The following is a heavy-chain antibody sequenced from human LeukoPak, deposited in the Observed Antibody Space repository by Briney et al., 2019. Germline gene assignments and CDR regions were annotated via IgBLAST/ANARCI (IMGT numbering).Heavy chain of an antibody. D-gene: IGHD5-12*01. Sequence: GESLKISCKASGNSFTSYWIGWVRQMPGKGLEWMGIIYPYDSDTRYSPSFQGQVTISAEKSISTAYLQWSNLKASGTAMYYCARHIGYSAWNPDYWGQGTLVTVSS. CDR3: ARHIGYSAWNPDY. V-gene: IGHV5-51*01. CDR2: IYPYDSDT. J-gene: IGHJ4*02. CDR1: GNSFTSYW.